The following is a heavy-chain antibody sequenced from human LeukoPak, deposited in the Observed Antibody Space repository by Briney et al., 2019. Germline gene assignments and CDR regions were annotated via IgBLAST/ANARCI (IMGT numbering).Heavy chain of an antibody. J-gene: IGHJ4*02. CDR3: IRSPYY. CDR2: IIPIFGTA. V-gene: IGHV1-69*05. CDR1: GRTFSSYA. Sequence: ASDKVSCKAPGRTFSSYAISRVPQDPGQGLEWMGGIIPIFGTANYAQKFQGRVTITTDESTSTAYMELSSLRSEDTAVYYCIRSPYYWGQGTLVTVSS.